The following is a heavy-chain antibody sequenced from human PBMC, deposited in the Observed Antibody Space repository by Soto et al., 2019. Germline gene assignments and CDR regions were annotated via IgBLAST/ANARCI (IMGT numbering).Heavy chain of an antibody. J-gene: IGHJ6*02. Sequence: SQTLSLTCAISGDSVSSNSAAWNWIRRSPSRGLEWLGRAYYRSKWYNDYAVSVKSRITINPDTSKNQFSLQLNSVTPEDTAVYYCARAFFWSGSCMDVWGQGTTVTVSS. CDR1: GDSVSSNSAA. V-gene: IGHV6-1*01. CDR3: ARAFFWSGSCMDV. CDR2: AYYRSKWYN. D-gene: IGHD3-3*01.